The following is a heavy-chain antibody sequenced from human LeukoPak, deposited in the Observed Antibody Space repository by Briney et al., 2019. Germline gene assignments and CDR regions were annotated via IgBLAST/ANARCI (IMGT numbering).Heavy chain of an antibody. Sequence: SETLSLTCTVSGGSISSGGYYWSWIRQHPGKGLEWIGYIYYSGSTYYNPSLKSRVTISVDTSKNQFSLKLSSVTAADTAVYYCARDSSSSYYFDYWGQGTLVTVSS. V-gene: IGHV4-31*03. CDR3: ARDSSSSYYFDY. CDR2: IYYSGST. J-gene: IGHJ4*02. CDR1: GGSISSGGYY. D-gene: IGHD6-6*01.